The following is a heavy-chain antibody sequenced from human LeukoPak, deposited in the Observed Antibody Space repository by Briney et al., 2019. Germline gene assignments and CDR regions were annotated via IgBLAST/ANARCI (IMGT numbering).Heavy chain of an antibody. CDR2: IRSNGGDT. V-gene: IGHV3-23*01. D-gene: IGHD2-15*01. J-gene: IGHJ5*02. Sequence: GGSLRLSCAASGFTFREYSMSWVRQVPGKGLEWVSNIRSNGGDTYYTDSVKGRFTISRDNSKNTLYLEMNSLRAGDTAVYYCAKGGYTTWFDPWGQGTLVTVSS. CDR1: GFTFREYS. CDR3: AKGGYTTWFDP.